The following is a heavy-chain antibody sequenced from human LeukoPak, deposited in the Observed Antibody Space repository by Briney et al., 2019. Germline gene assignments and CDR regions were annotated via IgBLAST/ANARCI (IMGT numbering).Heavy chain of an antibody. Sequence: SETLSLTCTVSGGSISSYYWSWIRQPAGKGLEWIGRIYTSGSTNYNPSLKSRVTMSVDTSKNQFSLKLSSVTAADTAVYYCARDGVVGATLDYYYYYMDVWGKGTTVTVSS. CDR1: GGSISSYY. V-gene: IGHV4-4*07. J-gene: IGHJ6*03. D-gene: IGHD1-26*01. CDR2: IYTSGST. CDR3: ARDGVVGATLDYYYYYMDV.